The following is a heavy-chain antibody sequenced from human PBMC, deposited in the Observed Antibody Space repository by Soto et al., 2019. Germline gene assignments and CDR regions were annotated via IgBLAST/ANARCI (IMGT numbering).Heavy chain of an antibody. J-gene: IGHJ6*03. Sequence: GGSLRLSCAASGFTFSSYDMHWVRQATGKGLEWVSAIGTAGDTYYPGSVKGRFTISRENAKNSLYLQMNSLRAGDTAVYYCARALVVVPAAIGESRLTYYMDVWGKGTTVTVSS. CDR3: ARALVVVPAAIGESRLTYYMDV. V-gene: IGHV3-13*01. D-gene: IGHD2-2*02. CDR1: GFTFSSYD. CDR2: IGTAGDT.